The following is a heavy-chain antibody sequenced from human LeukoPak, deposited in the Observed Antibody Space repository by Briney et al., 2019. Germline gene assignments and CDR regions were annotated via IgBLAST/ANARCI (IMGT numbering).Heavy chain of an antibody. CDR2: IYTSGST. J-gene: IGHJ5*02. D-gene: IGHD3-3*01. CDR3: ARWGYDFWSGYYTVRGFDP. V-gene: IGHV4-61*02. CDR1: GGSISSGSYY. Sequence: SETLSLTRTVSGGSISSGSYYWSWIRQPAGKGLEWIGRIYTSGSTNYNPSLKSRVTISVGTSKNQFSLKLSSVTAADTAVYYCARWGYDFWSGYYTVRGFDPWGQGTLVTVSS.